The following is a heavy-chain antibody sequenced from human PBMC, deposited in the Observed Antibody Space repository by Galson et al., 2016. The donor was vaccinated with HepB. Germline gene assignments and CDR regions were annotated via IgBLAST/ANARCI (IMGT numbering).Heavy chain of an antibody. D-gene: IGHD4/OR15-4a*01. CDR3: ARGKSLLTMPWNYGLDV. Sequence: SLRLSCAASGFTFSIHDVHWVRQAPGKGLEWVSAIDTAGDTYYADPVKGRFTISRENAKNSLYLQMNGLRAGDTAVYYCARGKSLLTMPWNYGLDVWGKGTTVSVSS. J-gene: IGHJ6*04. V-gene: IGHV3-13*01. CDR2: IDTAGDT. CDR1: GFTFSIHD.